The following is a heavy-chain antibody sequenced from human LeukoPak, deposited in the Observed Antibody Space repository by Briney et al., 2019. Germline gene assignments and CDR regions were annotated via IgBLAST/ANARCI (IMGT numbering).Heavy chain of an antibody. CDR2: IIPIFGTA. CDR3: AREIAYYYGSGSYPANWFDP. J-gene: IGHJ5*02. CDR1: GGTFISYA. Sequence: VKVSCKAAGGTFISYAISWVRQAPGQGLEGMGGIIPIFGTANYAQKFQGRVTITADESTSPAYMELSSLRSEDTAVYYCAREIAYYYGSGSYPANWFDPWGQGPLVTVSS. V-gene: IGHV1-69*01. D-gene: IGHD3-10*01.